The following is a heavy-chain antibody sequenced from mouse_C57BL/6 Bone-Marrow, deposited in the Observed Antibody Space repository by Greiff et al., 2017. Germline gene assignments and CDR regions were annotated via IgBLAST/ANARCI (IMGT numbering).Heavy chain of an antibody. CDR1: GYSFSSYW. J-gene: IGHJ1*03. CDR2: IYPGDGDT. CDR3: ASPINTVGAVNWYFDV. Sequence: VKLMESGAELVKPGASVKISCKASGYSFSSYWLNWVKQRPGKGLEWIGQIYPGDGDTNYNGKFKCKATLTADKSSSTAYMQLSSLTSEDSAVYVCASPINTVGAVNWYFDVWGTGTTVTVSS. V-gene: IGHV1-80*01. D-gene: IGHD1-1*01.